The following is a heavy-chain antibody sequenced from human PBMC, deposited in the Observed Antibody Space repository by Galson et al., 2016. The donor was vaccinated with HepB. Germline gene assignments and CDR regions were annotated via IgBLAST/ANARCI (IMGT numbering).Heavy chain of an antibody. CDR1: GFTFSGYG. V-gene: IGHV3-30*18. CDR2: ISSDGSNQ. D-gene: IGHD5-18*01. Sequence: SLRLSCAASGFTFSGYGMHWVRQAPGKGLEWVAVISSDGSNQFYADSVTGRFTISRDNSKDTLYLQMNRLRAEDTAVYYCAKDGGYTYALGYWGRGTLVTVSS. J-gene: IGHJ4*02. CDR3: AKDGGYTYALGY.